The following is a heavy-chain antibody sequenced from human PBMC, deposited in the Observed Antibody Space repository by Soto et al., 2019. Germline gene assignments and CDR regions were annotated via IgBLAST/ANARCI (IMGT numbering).Heavy chain of an antibody. Sequence: QVQLVQSGAEVKKPGASVKVSCKASGYTFTGYYMHWVRQAPGQGLEWMGWINPNRGGTNYAKKYKSRVTMNGDTSITTAYMELSRLRSDDPAVDYGAMAVVVDGTVKAWFDPWGQGTLVTVS. CDR3: AMAVVVDGTVKAWFDP. D-gene: IGHD2-15*01. CDR1: GYTFTGYY. V-gene: IGHV1-2*02. J-gene: IGHJ5*02. CDR2: INPNRGGT.